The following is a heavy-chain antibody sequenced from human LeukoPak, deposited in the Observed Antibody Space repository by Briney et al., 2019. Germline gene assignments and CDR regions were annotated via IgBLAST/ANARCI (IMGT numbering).Heavy chain of an antibody. J-gene: IGHJ3*02. V-gene: IGHV3-23*01. Sequence: PGRSLRLSRAASGFTFRSYAMSWVRQAPGKGLEWVSGISGSGGSTYYADSVKGRFTISRDNSKNTLYLQMNSLRAEDTAAYYCARHLVPTAMLTAFDIWGQGTMVTVSS. CDR3: ARHLVPTAMLTAFDI. CDR1: GFTFRSYA. CDR2: ISGSGGST. D-gene: IGHD2-2*01.